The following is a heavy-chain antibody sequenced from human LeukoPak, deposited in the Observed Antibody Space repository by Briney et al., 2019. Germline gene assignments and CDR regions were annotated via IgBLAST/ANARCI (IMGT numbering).Heavy chain of an antibody. CDR1: GFTVSSNY. V-gene: IGHV3-53*01. J-gene: IGHJ4*02. CDR2: IYSGGST. Sequence: GGSLRLSCAASGFTVSSNYMSWVRQAPGKGLEWVSVIYSGGSTYYADSVEGRFTISRDNSKNTVNLQMNSLRPEDTAVYYCARDTPSSGFDYWGQGTQVTVSS. D-gene: IGHD3-10*01. CDR3: ARDTPSSGFDY.